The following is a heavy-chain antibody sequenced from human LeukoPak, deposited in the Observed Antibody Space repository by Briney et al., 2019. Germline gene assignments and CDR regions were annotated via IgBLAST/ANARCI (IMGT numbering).Heavy chain of an antibody. CDR3: AREDTTDAFDI. CDR1: GFTFSDYY. Sequence: GGSLRLSCAASGFTFSDYYMSWIRQAPGKGLEWVSYISGSGSIIYYADSVKGRFTISRDNAKSSLYLQMNSLRAEDTAVYYCAREDTTDAFDIWGQGTMVTVSP. CDR2: ISGSGSII. V-gene: IGHV3-11*04. J-gene: IGHJ3*02. D-gene: IGHD1-1*01.